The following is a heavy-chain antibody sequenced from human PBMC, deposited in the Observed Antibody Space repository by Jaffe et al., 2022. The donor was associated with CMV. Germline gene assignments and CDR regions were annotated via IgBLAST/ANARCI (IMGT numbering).Heavy chain of an antibody. V-gene: IGHV1-69*01. CDR1: GGTFSSYA. CDR2: IIPIFGTA. Sequence: QVQLVQSGAEVKKPGSSVKVSCKASGGTFSSYAISWVRQAPGQGLEWMGGIIPIFGTANYAQKFQGRVTITADESTSTAYMELSSLRSEDTAVYYCARDLAYYDSSGYYDPDYYYYGMDVWGQGTTVTVSS. CDR3: ARDLAYYDSSGYYDPDYYYYGMDV. D-gene: IGHD3-22*01. J-gene: IGHJ6*02.